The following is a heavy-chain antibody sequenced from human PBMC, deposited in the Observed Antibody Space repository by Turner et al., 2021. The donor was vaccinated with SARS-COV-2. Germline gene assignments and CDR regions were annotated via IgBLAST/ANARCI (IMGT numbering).Heavy chain of an antibody. Sequence: QVQLVQSGAEMQKPGASVRVSCKASGYTLTDYYIYWLRQAPGQGLEWMGRINPNSGAPNSVPKFQGRVTMTRDTSTNTAYMELTSLRPDDTAVYFCARDRVVVLALHAMDVWGQGTTVIVSS. V-gene: IGHV1-2*06. CDR2: INPNSGAP. J-gene: IGHJ6*02. CDR1: GYTLTDYY. D-gene: IGHD2-15*01. CDR3: ARDRVVVLALHAMDV.